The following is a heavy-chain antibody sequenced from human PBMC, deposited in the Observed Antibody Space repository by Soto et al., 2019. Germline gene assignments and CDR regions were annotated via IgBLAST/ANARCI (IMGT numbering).Heavy chain of an antibody. D-gene: IGHD3-10*02. CDR3: GRDLGVAIPMLD. J-gene: IGHJ4*02. V-gene: IGHV4-30-4*01. CDR1: GGSISSGDYY. CDR2: IYYSGST. Sequence: QVQLQESGPGLVKPSQTLSLTCTVSGGSISSGDYYWSWIRQPPGKGLEWIGYIYYSGSTYYNPSLKSLVTISLDTSKNQFSLKLSSVTAADTAVYYCGRDLGVAIPMLDWGQGTLVTVSS.